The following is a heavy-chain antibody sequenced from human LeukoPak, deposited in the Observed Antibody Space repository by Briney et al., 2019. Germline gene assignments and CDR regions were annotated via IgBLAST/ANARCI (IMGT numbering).Heavy chain of an antibody. V-gene: IGHV1-69*05. CDR1: GSTFSSYA. J-gene: IGHJ6*03. Sequence: SVKVSCKASGSTFSSYAISWVRQAPGQGLEWMGGIIPIFGTANYAQKFQGRVTITTDESTSTAYMELSSLRSEDTAVYYCARDRPPRIAARLHYYYYYMDVWGKGTTVTVSS. CDR2: IIPIFGTA. CDR3: ARDRPPRIAARLHYYYYYMDV. D-gene: IGHD6-6*01.